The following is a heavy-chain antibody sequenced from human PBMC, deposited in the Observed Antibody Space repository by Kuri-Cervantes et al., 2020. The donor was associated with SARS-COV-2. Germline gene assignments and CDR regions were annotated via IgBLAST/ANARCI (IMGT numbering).Heavy chain of an antibody. D-gene: IGHD1-26*01. J-gene: IGHJ3*02. CDR1: GFTFSSYA. V-gene: IGHV3-30-3*01. CDR3: ARDIVPVGATYDAFDI. Sequence: LSLTCAAPGFTFSSYALHWVRQAPGKGLEWVAVISYDGSNKYYADSVKGRFTISRDNSKNTLYLQMNSLRAEDTAVYYCARDIVPVGATYDAFDIWGQGTMVTVSS. CDR2: ISYDGSNK.